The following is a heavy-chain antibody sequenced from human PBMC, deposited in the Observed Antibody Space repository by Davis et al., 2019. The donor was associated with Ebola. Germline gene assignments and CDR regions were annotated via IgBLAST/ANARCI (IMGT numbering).Heavy chain of an antibody. D-gene: IGHD1-26*01. J-gene: IGHJ3*02. Sequence: GGSLRLSCAASGFVFRNYVMSWVRQAPGKGLEWVSTLGTSADTYYADSGKGRFTISRDNSKNTLYLQMNGLRVEDTAIYYCAKDTSNIWFDIWGQGTMVIVSS. CDR3: AKDTSNIWFDI. CDR1: GFVFRNYV. V-gene: IGHV3-23*01. CDR2: LGTSADT.